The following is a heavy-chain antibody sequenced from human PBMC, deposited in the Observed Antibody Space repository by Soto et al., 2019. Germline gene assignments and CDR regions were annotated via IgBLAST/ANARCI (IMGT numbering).Heavy chain of an antibody. CDR1: GFTFRSYA. J-gene: IGHJ5*02. V-gene: IGHV3-30-3*01. Sequence: GGSLRLSCAASGFTFRSYAMHRVRQAPGKGLEWVAVISYDENNRYYTDSVKGRFTISRDNSKNTLYLQVNSLRAEDTAVYYCARAMDTAMASKDNWFDPWGQGTLVTVSS. CDR2: ISYDENNR. D-gene: IGHD5-18*01. CDR3: ARAMDTAMASKDNWFDP.